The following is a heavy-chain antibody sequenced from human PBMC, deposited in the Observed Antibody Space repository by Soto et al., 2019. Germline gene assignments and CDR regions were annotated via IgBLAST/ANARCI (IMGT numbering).Heavy chain of an antibody. CDR2: IYWDDDK. D-gene: IGHD2-21*02. J-gene: IGHJ6*02. V-gene: IGHV2-5*02. CDR1: GFSLSTSGVG. Sequence: SGPTLVNPTQTLTLTCTFSGFSLSTSGVGVGWIRQPPGKALEWLALIYWDDDKRYSPSLRSRLTISKDTSKNHVVLTMTNMDPVDTATYYCIQSRCGGDCLQSYASHYYYGMDVWGQGTTVTVSS. CDR3: IQSRCGGDCLQSYASHYYYGMDV.